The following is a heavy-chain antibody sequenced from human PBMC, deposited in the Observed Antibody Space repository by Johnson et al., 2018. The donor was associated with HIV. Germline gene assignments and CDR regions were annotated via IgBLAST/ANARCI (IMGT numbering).Heavy chain of an antibody. V-gene: IGHV3-30*14. J-gene: IGHJ3*02. Sequence: QVQLVESGGGVVQPGRSLRLSCAASGFTFSSYAMHWVRQAPGKGLEWVAVISYDGSNKYYAHSVKGRFTISRDNSKNTLYLQMNSLRAEDTAVYYCARACRDGYTCDVFDIWGQGTMVTVSS. CDR3: ARACRDGYTCDVFDI. D-gene: IGHD5-24*01. CDR1: GFTFSSYA. CDR2: ISYDGSNK.